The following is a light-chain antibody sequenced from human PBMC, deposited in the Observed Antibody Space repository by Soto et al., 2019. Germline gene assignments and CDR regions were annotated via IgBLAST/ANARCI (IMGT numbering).Light chain of an antibody. Sequence: QSVLTQSASVSGSPGQSITISCAGTSSDIGGYDYVSWYQQHPGKAPKLMIYDVSNRPSGVSNRFSGSKSGNTASLTISGLQAEDEADYYCGSYTSSSTLIFGGGTKVTVL. V-gene: IGLV2-14*01. CDR1: SSDIGGYDY. CDR3: GSYTSSSTLI. J-gene: IGLJ2*01. CDR2: DVS.